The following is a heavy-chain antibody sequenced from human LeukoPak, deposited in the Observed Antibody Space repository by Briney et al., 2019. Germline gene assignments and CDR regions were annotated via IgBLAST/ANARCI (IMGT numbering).Heavy chain of an antibody. CDR1: GFSLSTSGMR. J-gene: IGHJ4*02. CDR3: THNSGWSFDY. V-gene: IGHV2-70*04. Sequence: GSGPALVKPTQTLTLTCTFSGFSLSTSGMRVSWIRRPPGKALEWLARIDWDDDKFYSTSLKTRLTISKDTSKNQVVLTLTNMDPVDTATYYCTHNSGWSFDYWGQGTLVTVSS. D-gene: IGHD6-19*01. CDR2: IDWDDDK.